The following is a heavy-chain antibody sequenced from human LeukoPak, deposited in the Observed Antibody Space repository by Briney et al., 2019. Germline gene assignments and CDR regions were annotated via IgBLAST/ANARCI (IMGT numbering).Heavy chain of an antibody. CDR1: GGSISSYY. D-gene: IGHD6-6*01. Sequence: SETLSLTCTVSGGSISSYYWSWIRQPPGKGLEWIGYIYYSGSTNYNPSLKSRVTISVDTSKNQFSLKLSPVTTADTAVYYCARGPPRGSSSSALLDYWGQGTLVTVSS. V-gene: IGHV4-59*01. CDR3: ARGPPRGSSSSALLDY. CDR2: IYYSGST. J-gene: IGHJ4*02.